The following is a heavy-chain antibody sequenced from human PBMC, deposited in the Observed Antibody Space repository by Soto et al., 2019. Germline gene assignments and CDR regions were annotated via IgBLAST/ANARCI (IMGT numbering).Heavy chain of an antibody. Sequence: QVQLQESGPGLVKPSQTLSLTCTVSGGSISSGGYYWSWIRQHPGKGLEWIGYIYYSGITYYNPSLKSRVTISVDTSKNQFSLKLSSVTGADTAVYYCARKATVTTCFDYWGQGTLVTVSS. CDR1: GGSISSGGYY. V-gene: IGHV4-31*03. CDR2: IYYSGIT. J-gene: IGHJ4*02. D-gene: IGHD4-17*01. CDR3: ARKATVTTCFDY.